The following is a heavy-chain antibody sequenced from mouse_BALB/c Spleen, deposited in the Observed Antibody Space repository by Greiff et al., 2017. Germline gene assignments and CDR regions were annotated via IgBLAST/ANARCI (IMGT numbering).Heavy chain of an antibody. D-gene: IGHD2-14*01. J-gene: IGHJ4*01. Sequence: QVQLKESGAELMKPGASVKISCKATGYTFSSYWIEWVKQRPGHGLEWIGEILPGSGSTNYNEKFKGKATFTADTSSNTAYMQLSSLTSEDSAVYYCARYYRYYAMDYWGQGTSVTVSS. CDR2: ILPGSGST. CDR3: ARYYRYYAMDY. V-gene: IGHV1-9*01. CDR1: GYTFSSYW.